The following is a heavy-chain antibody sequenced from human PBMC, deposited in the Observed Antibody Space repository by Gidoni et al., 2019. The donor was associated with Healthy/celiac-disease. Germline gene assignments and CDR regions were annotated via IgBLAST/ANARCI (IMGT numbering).Heavy chain of an antibody. CDR1: GGSFSGYY. CDR2: INHSGST. D-gene: IGHD5-12*01. Sequence: QVQLQQWGAGLLKPSETLSLTCAVYGGSFSGYYWSWIRQPPGKGLEWIGEINHSGSTNYNPSLKSRVTISVDTSKNQFSLKLSSVTAADTAVYYCARGAQRWLQLSDYWGQGTLVTVSS. J-gene: IGHJ4*02. V-gene: IGHV4-34*01. CDR3: ARGAQRWLQLSDY.